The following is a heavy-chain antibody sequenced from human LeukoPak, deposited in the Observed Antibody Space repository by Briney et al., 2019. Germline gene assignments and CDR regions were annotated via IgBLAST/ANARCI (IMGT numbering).Heavy chain of an antibody. CDR3: ARAPGGSYLDY. Sequence: GGSLRLSCAASGFTFSSYSMNWVRQAPGKGLEWVSSISSSSSYIYYADSVKGRFTISRDNAKNSLYLQMNILRAEGTAVCYCARAPGGSYLDYWGQGTLVTVSS. CDR1: GFTFSSYS. V-gene: IGHV3-21*01. J-gene: IGHJ4*02. D-gene: IGHD1-26*01. CDR2: ISSSSSYI.